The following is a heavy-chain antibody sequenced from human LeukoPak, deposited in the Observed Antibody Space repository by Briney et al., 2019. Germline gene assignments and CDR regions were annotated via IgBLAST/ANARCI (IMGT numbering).Heavy chain of an antibody. D-gene: IGHD2-8*01. V-gene: IGHV1-2*06. CDR3: ARELEYCTNGVCPFDY. Sequence: GASVKVPCKASGYTFSAYYMHWVRQAPGQGLEWMGRINPNSGDTNHAQKFQGRVTMTGDTSISTAYMELSSLKSDDTAVYYCARELEYCTNGVCPFDYWRPGTLVTVSS. CDR1: GYTFSAYY. J-gene: IGHJ4*02. CDR2: INPNSGDT.